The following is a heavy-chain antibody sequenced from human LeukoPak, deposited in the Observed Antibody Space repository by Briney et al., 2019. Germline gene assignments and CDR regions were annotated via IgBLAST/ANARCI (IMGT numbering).Heavy chain of an antibody. J-gene: IGHJ4*02. CDR3: ARGGSGSYYGFDY. D-gene: IGHD3-10*01. Sequence: SETLSLTCPFSGGSISGYYWNWIRQPPGKGLEWIGYIYYSGSTNYNPSLKSRVIISVDTSKNQFSLKLSSVTAADTALYYCARGGSGSYYGFDYWGQGTLVTVSS. CDR1: GGSISGYY. V-gene: IGHV4-59*01. CDR2: IYYSGST.